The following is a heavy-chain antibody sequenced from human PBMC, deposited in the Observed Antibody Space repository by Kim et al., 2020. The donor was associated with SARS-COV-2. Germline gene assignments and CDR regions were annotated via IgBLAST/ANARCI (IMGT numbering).Heavy chain of an antibody. CDR2: IRRKVYGGTT. Sequence: GGSLRLSCTASGFTFGEYDMSWFRQAPGKGLEWVGFIRRKVYGGTTEYAASVKGRFTISRDDSKSIAYLGMNSLKTEDTALYYCSRVGGDYYGSGSYYPLNFDYWGQGILVTVSS. CDR1: GFTFGEYD. V-gene: IGHV3-49*03. J-gene: IGHJ4*02. D-gene: IGHD3-10*01. CDR3: SRVGGDYYGSGSYYPLNFDY.